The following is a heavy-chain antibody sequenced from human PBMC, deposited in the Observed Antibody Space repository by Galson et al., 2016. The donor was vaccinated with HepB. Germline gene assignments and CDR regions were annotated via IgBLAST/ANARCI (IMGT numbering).Heavy chain of an antibody. CDR3: TTGNDYNFWNGYYTSGADY. CDR1: GFSFKNAW. CDR2: IKSKTDGGTT. D-gene: IGHD3/OR15-3a*01. V-gene: IGHV3-15*07. Sequence: SLRLSCAASGFSFKNAWMNWVRQAPGMGLEWVGRIKSKTDGGTTDHAAPVKGRFTISRDDSKNTLYLQMNSLKTEDTAVYYCTTGNDYNFWNGYYTSGADYWGQGTLVTVSS. J-gene: IGHJ4*02.